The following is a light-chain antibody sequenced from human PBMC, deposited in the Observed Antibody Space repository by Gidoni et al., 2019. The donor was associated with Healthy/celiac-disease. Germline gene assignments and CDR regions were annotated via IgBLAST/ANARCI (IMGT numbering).Light chain of an antibody. V-gene: IGKV2-28*01. CDR3: MQALQTQT. CDR1: QSLLHSNGYNY. J-gene: IGKJ1*01. CDR2: LGS. Sequence: DIVMTQSSLSLPATPGEPASIPCRFSQSLLHSNGYNYLDWYLQKPGQSPPLLIYLGSNRTSGVPDMFSGSGSGTDFTLKISRVEAEDVGVYYCMQALQTQTFGQXTKVEIK.